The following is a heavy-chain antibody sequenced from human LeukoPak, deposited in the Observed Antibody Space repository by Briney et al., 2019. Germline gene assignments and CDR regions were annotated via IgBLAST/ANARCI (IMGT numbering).Heavy chain of an antibody. CDR1: GYSISSGYY. CDR3: ARAVYSSGWYKDY. D-gene: IGHD6-19*01. J-gene: IGHJ4*02. V-gene: IGHV4-38-2*01. CDR2: IYHSGST. Sequence: PSETLSLTCAVSGYSISSGYYWGWSRQPPGEGLGWIGSIYHSGSTYYNPSLKSRVTISVDTSKNQFSLKLSSVTAADTAVYYCARAVYSSGWYKDYWGQGTLVTVSS.